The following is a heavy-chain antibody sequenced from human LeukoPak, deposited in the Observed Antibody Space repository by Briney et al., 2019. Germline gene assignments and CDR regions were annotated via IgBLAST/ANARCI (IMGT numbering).Heavy chain of an antibody. CDR3: VRTPPKGDIDY. CDR2: ISAYNGNT. J-gene: IGHJ4*02. Sequence: ASVKVSCKASGYTFTSYGISWVRQAPGQGLEWMGWISAYNGNTNYAQKLQGRVTMTTDTSTSTAYMELRSLRFEDTAVYYCVRTPPKGDIDYWGQGTLVTVSS. D-gene: IGHD2-21*02. CDR1: GYTFTSYG. V-gene: IGHV1-18*01.